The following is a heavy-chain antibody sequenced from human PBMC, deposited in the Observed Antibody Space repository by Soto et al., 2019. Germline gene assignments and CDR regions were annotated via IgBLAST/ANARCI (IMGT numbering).Heavy chain of an antibody. CDR3: SRVVGSGYTGGYYYYGMDV. CDR1: GGSISSYY. Sequence: ASETLSLTCTVSGGSISSYYWSWIRQPPGKGLEWIGYIYYSGSTNYNPSLKSRVNISVNTSKNQFSLKLSSVTVADTAVYFCSRVVGSGYTGGYYYYGMDVWGQGTTVTVSS. D-gene: IGHD3-3*01. J-gene: IGHJ6*02. CDR2: IYYSGST. V-gene: IGHV4-59*01.